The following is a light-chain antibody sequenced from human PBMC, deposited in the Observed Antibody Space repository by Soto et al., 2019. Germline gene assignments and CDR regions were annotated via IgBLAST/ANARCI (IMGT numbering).Light chain of an antibody. Sequence: DIQMTQSPSPLSASVGDRVTITCRASQTISGYINWYQQKPGKAPKLLISDASSLQGGVPSRFSGRGSGTDYTLTISSLQPEDFATYYCQQRHNWPRTFGQGTKVEI. V-gene: IGKV1-39*01. J-gene: IGKJ1*01. CDR3: QQRHNWPRT. CDR2: DAS. CDR1: QTISGY.